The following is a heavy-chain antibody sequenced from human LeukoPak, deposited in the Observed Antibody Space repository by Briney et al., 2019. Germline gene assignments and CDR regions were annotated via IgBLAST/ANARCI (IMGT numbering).Heavy chain of an antibody. J-gene: IGHJ4*02. CDR1: GGSISSYY. D-gene: IGHD4-17*01. Sequence: PSETLSLTCTVSGGSISSYYWSWIRQPAGKGLEWIGRINTSGSTNYNPSLKSRVTMSVDTSKNQFSLKLTSVTAADTAMYYCAREGRSSHSGYWGQGTLVTVSS. CDR2: INTSGST. CDR3: AREGRSSHSGY. V-gene: IGHV4-4*07.